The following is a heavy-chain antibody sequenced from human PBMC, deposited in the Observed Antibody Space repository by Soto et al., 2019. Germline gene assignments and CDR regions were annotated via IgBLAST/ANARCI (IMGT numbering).Heavy chain of an antibody. CDR3: ARDPGTGAALRAYHFDY. Sequence: VKVSCKASRYSFTTYALHWVRQSPGQTLEWMGWINAGNGDTKYSEKFQGRVTITRDTSANTAYMELSSLRSEDTSVYYCARDPGTGAALRAYHFDYWGQGALVTAPQ. D-gene: IGHD1-1*01. J-gene: IGHJ4*02. V-gene: IGHV1-3*01. CDR2: INAGNGDT. CDR1: RYSFTTYA.